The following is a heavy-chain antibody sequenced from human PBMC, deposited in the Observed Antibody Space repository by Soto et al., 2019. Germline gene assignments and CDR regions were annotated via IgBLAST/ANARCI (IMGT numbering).Heavy chain of an antibody. CDR1: GFTFSSYG. D-gene: IGHD6-6*01. Sequence: PGGSLRLSCAASGFTFSSYGMHWVRQAPGKGLEWVAVIWYDGSNKYYADSVKGRFTISRDNSKNTLYLQMSSLRAEDTAVYYCARDASSSGAFDIWGQGTMVTVSS. CDR3: ARDASSSGAFDI. CDR2: IWYDGSNK. J-gene: IGHJ3*02. V-gene: IGHV3-33*01.